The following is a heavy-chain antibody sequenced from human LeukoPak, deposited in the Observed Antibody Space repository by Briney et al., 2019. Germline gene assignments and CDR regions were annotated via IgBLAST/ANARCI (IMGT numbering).Heavy chain of an antibody. J-gene: IGHJ4*02. V-gene: IGHV3-21*01. Sequence: NTGGSLRLSCAASGFTFSSYSMNWVRQAPGKGLEWLSSIRSSGSYIYYADSVKGRFTISRDNDKNSLYLQMNSLRAEDTAVYYCARDSIITIFGVVIRLDYWGQGTLVTVSS. CDR3: ARDSIITIFGVVIRLDY. CDR2: IRSSGSYI. D-gene: IGHD3-3*01. CDR1: GFTFSSYS.